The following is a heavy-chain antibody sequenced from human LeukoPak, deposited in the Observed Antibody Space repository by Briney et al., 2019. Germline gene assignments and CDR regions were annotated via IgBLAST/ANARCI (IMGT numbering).Heavy chain of an antibody. Sequence: SVKVSCKASGGTFSSYVISWVRQAPGQGLEWMGRIIPILGIANYAQRFQGRVTITADKSTTTAYMELSSLRSDGTAVYYCARGLSWWSTPTSSYYYRMDVWGQGTTVTVSS. CDR3: ARGLSWWSTPTSSYYYRMDV. D-gene: IGHD2-15*01. V-gene: IGHV1-69*04. CDR1: GGTFSSYV. J-gene: IGHJ6*02. CDR2: IIPILGIA.